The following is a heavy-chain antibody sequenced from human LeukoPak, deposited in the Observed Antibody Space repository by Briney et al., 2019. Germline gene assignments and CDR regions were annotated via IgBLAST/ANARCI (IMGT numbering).Heavy chain of an antibody. CDR1: GFTFSSYA. CDR2: ISGIGGNT. CDR3: AKDRGWTPMAIDY. J-gene: IGHJ4*02. V-gene: IGHV3-23*01. Sequence: PGGSLRLSCAASGFTFSSYAMSWVRQAPGKGLEWVSAISGIGGNTYYADSVKGRFTISRDNSKNTLYLQINNLRAEDTAVYYRAKDRGWTPMAIDYWGQGTLVTVSS. D-gene: IGHD5-18*01.